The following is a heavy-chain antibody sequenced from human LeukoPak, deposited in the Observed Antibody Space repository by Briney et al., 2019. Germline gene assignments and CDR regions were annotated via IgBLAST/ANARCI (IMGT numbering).Heavy chain of an antibody. CDR1: GYTFTSYG. J-gene: IGHJ4*02. D-gene: IGHD5-18*01. V-gene: IGHV1-18*01. CDR3: ARVDTAMVAGGGDY. Sequence: ASVKVSCKASGYTFTSYGISWVRQGPRQGLEWMGWTSAYNGNTNYAQKLQGRVTMTTDTSTSTAYMELRSLRSDDTAVYYCARVDTAMVAGGGDYWGQGTLVTVSS. CDR2: TSAYNGNT.